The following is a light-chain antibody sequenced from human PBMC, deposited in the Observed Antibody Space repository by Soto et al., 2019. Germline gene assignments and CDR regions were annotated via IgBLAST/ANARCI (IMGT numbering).Light chain of an antibody. J-gene: IGLJ6*01. CDR1: SSDVGSYNL. V-gene: IGLV2-23*01. CDR3: CSYAGSSTV. CDR2: EGS. Sequence: QSALTQPASVSGSPGQSITISCTGTSSDVGSYNLVSWYQQHPGKAPKLMIYEGSKRPSGVSNRFSGSKSVNTASLTVSGLQAEDEADYYCCSYAGSSTVFGSGTQLTVL.